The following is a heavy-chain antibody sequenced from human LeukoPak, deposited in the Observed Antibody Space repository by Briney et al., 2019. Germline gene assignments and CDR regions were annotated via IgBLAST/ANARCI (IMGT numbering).Heavy chain of an antibody. CDR1: GYTFTGYY. D-gene: IGHD2-15*01. Sequence: GASVKVSCKASGYTFTGYYMHWVRQAPGQGREWMGWINPNSGGTNYAQKFQGRVTMTRDTSISTAYMELSRLRSDDTAVYYCARPLLGCSGGSCYSDWFDPWGQGTLVTVSS. CDR3: ARPLLGCSGGSCYSDWFDP. CDR2: INPNSGGT. J-gene: IGHJ5*02. V-gene: IGHV1-2*02.